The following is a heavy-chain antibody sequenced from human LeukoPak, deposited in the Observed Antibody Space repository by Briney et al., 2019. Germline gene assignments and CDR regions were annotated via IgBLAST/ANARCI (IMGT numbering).Heavy chain of an antibody. CDR1: GYTFTSYG. D-gene: IGHD3-10*01. CDR3: ARDPESSGSYYNDGAGEGYFDY. J-gene: IGHJ4*02. Sequence: GASVKVSCKASGYTFTSYGISWVRQAPGQGLEWMGWISAYNGNTNYAQKLQGRVTMTTDTSTSTAYMELRSLRSDDTAVYYCARDPESSGSYYNDGAGEGYFDYWGQGTLVTVSS. CDR2: ISAYNGNT. V-gene: IGHV1-18*04.